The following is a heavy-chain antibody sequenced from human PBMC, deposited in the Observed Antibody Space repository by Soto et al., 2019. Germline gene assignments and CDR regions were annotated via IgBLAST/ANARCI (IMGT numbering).Heavy chain of an antibody. V-gene: IGHV3-23*01. CDR2: ITGNGDDS. D-gene: IGHD2-15*01. CDR3: AKDPYCSGRSCYSKAFDV. Sequence: EAQLLESGGGLVRPGGSLRLSCAASGFTFSSYGMTWVRQTQGKGLEWVSSITGNGDDSHYADSVTGRFTISRDNARSTLYLEMNSMRVEDTAVYYCAKDPYCSGRSCYSKAFDVWGQGTVVTVSS. CDR1: GFTFSSYG. J-gene: IGHJ3*01.